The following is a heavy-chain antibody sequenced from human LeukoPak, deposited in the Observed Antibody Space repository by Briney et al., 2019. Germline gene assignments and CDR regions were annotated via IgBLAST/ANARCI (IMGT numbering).Heavy chain of an antibody. CDR2: ISYDGRNK. D-gene: IGHD6-13*01. V-gene: IGHV3-30*18. CDR1: RFTFSSYG. J-gene: IGHJ4*02. Sequence: PERSLRLSCAASRFTFSSYGMHWVRQAPGKGLEWVAVISYDGRNKNYADSVKGRFTISRDNSKNTLYLQMNSLRVEDTAVYYCAKGDSSSWQLGYWGQGTLVTVSS. CDR3: AKGDSSSWQLGY.